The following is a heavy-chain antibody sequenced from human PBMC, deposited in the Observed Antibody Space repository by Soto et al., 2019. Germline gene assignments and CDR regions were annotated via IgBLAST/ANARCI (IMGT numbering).Heavy chain of an antibody. CDR1: RGSISSGDYF. CDR2: ISKSGGS. D-gene: IGHD4-17*01. CDR3: ARASRVTTSGTTAYYFDY. J-gene: IGHJ4*02. Sequence: SETLSLTCTVSRGSISSGDYFWAWIRQHPGKGLEWIGYISKSGGSYDSPSLQSRVSLSVDTSQNLFSLKLTSVTVADTATYYCARASRVTTSGTTAYYFDYWGQGTPVTVSS. V-gene: IGHV4-31*03.